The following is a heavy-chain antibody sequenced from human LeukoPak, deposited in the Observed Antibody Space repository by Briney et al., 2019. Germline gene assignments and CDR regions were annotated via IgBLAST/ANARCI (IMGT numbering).Heavy chain of an antibody. V-gene: IGHV3-74*01. CDR1: GFTFSSYW. D-gene: IGHD4-17*01. CDR3: GKFTVTHYYYGMDG. CDR2: INSDGSST. Sequence: GGSLRLSCAASGFTFSSYWMHWVRKAPGKGLVWVSRINSDGSSTSYADSVKGRFTISRDNAKNTLYLQMNSLRAEDKAGVYFGKFTVTHYYYGMDGLGKGTTVTVSS. J-gene: IGHJ6*01.